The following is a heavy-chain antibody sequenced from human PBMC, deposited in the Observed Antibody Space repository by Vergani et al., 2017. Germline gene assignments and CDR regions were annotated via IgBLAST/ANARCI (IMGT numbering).Heavy chain of an antibody. V-gene: IGHV3-11*06. CDR1: GFTFSDYY. Sequence: QVQLVESGGGLVKPGGSLRLSCAASGFTFSDYYMSWIRQAPGKGLEWVSYISSSSSYIYYADSVKGRFTISRDNAKNSLYLQMNSLRAEDTAVYYCAREQDSGDSPRSQKYYYYGMDVWGQGTTVTVSS. D-gene: IGHD3-10*01. CDR3: AREQDSGDSPRSQKYYYYGMDV. J-gene: IGHJ6*02. CDR2: ISSSSSYI.